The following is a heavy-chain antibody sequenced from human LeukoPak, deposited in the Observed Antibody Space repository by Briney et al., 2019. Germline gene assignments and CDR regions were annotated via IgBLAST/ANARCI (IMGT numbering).Heavy chain of an antibody. CDR2: ISPHNGNT. CDR3: AREGLTAAETNYFYYYMDA. J-gene: IGHJ6*03. CDR1: GYTFTSYG. D-gene: IGHD6-13*01. Sequence: GASVKVSCKASGYTFTSYGISWVRQAPGQGLEWMGWISPHNGNTKYAQKFQGRVTMTTDTSTSTAYMEMRSLRSDDTALYYCAREGLTAAETNYFYYYMDAWGKGTTVTVSS. V-gene: IGHV1-18*01.